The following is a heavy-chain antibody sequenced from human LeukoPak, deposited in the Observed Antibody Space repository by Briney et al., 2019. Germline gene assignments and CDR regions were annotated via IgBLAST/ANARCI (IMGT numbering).Heavy chain of an antibody. CDR3: ARQYYYDSSGYLGPFDY. Sequence: PSQTLSLTCTVSGGSISSGSYYWSSIRQPAGKGLEWIGRIYTSGSTNYNPSLKSRVTISVDTSKNQFSLKLSSVTAADTAVYYCARQYYYDSSGYLGPFDYWGQGTLVTVSS. D-gene: IGHD3-22*01. CDR1: GGSISSGSYY. V-gene: IGHV4-61*02. J-gene: IGHJ4*02. CDR2: IYTSGST.